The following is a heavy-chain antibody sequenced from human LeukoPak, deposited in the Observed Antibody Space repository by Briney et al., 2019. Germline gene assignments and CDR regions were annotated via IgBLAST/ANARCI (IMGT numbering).Heavy chain of an antibody. Sequence: GGSLRLSCAASGFTVSSNYMSWVRQAPGKGLEWVSVIYSDGSTYYADSVKGRFTIYRDNSKNKLYLQMNSLRAEDRAVYYCARGYGGRSWSNWFDPWGQGTLVTVYS. CDR2: IYSDGST. D-gene: IGHD6-13*01. CDR1: GFTVSSNY. CDR3: ARGYGGRSWSNWFDP. V-gene: IGHV3-66*01. J-gene: IGHJ5*02.